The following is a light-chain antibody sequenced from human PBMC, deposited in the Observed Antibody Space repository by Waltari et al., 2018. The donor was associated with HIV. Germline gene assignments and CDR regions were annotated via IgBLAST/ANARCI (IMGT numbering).Light chain of an antibody. J-gene: IGLJ2*01. V-gene: IGLV2-11*01. CDR1: SSDVGGYNY. Sequence: QSALTQPRSVSGSPGQSVTISCTGTSSDVGGYNYVSWYQQHPGKAPKLIMYDVSKRPSGVPDRFSGSKSGNTASLTISGLQAEDEADYYCCSYAGSYGVVFGGGTKLTVL. CDR2: DVS. CDR3: CSYAGSYGVV.